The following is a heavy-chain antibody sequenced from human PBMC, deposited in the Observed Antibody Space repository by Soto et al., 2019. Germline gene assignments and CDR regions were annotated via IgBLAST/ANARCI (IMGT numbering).Heavy chain of an antibody. CDR1: GYTFTSYD. V-gene: IGHV1-8*01. Sequence: QVQLVQSGAEVKKPGASVKVSCKASGYTFTSYDINWVRQATGQGLEWMGWMNPNSGNTGYAQKFQGRVTMTRNTSISTAYMELCSLRSEDTAVYYCARWPDGYYYYGMDVCGQGTTVTGSS. J-gene: IGHJ6*02. CDR2: MNPNSGNT. CDR3: ARWPDGYYYYGMDV.